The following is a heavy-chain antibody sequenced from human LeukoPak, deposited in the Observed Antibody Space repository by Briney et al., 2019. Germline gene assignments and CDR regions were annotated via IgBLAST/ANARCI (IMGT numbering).Heavy chain of an antibody. CDR2: INTNTGNP. V-gene: IGHV7-4-1*02. D-gene: IGHD3-10*01. J-gene: IGHJ6*03. CDR1: GYTFTSYA. Sequence: ASVKVSCKASGYTFTSYAMNWVRQAPGRGLEWMGWINTNTGNPTYAQGFTGRFVFSLDTSVTTAYLQISSLKAEDTAVYYCARAGSPYYYYYMDVWGKGTTVTVSS. CDR3: ARAGSPYYYYYMDV.